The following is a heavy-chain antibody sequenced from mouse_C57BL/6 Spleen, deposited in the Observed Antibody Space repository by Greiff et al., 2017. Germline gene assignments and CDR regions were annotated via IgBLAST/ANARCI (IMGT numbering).Heavy chain of an antibody. V-gene: IGHV1-39*01. CDR1: GYSFTDYN. CDR2: INPNYGTT. Sequence: EVHLVESGPELVKPGASVKISCKASGYSFTDYNMNWVKQSNGKSLEWIGVINPNYGTTSYNQKSKGKATLTVDQSSSTAYMQLNSLTSEDSAVYYWARVGYDGYAMDYWGQGTSVTVSS. J-gene: IGHJ4*01. CDR3: ARVGYDGYAMDY. D-gene: IGHD2-2*01.